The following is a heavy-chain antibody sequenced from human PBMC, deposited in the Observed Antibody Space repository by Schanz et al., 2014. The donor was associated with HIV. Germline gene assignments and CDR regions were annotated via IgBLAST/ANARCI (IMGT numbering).Heavy chain of an antibody. CDR3: TREGNYYGGSVLGH. V-gene: IGHV3-23*01. Sequence: EVQLLEFGGGLVRPGESLRLSCLASGFTFNNYAMSWVRQAPGKGLEWVAVINWNGDTTYYADSVKGRFTISRDNSNNVLFLHMPTLRAEDTATYYCTREGNYYGGSVLGHWGQGALVSVSS. D-gene: IGHD2-21*01. CDR1: GFTFNNYA. J-gene: IGHJ4*02. CDR2: INWNGDTT.